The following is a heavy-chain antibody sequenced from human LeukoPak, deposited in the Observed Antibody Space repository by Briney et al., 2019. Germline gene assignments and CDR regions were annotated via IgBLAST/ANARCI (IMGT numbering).Heavy chain of an antibody. J-gene: IGHJ6*03. CDR3: ARRGGTGYYYYMDV. D-gene: IGHD4-23*01. Sequence: SETLSLTCTVSGGSISSSSYYCGWIRQPPGRGLEWIGSIYYSGSTYYNPSLKSRVTISVDTSKNQFSLKLSSVTAADTAVYYCARRGGTGYYYYMDVWGKGTTVTISS. CDR1: GGSISSSSYY. V-gene: IGHV4-39*01. CDR2: IYYSGST.